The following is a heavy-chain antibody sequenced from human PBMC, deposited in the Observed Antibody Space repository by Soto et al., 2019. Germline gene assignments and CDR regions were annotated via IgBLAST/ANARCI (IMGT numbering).Heavy chain of an antibody. CDR2: ISSSSSYI. CDR1: GFTFSSYS. Sequence: GGSLRLSCAASGFTFSSYSMNWVRQAPGKGLEWVSSISSSSSYIYYADSVKGRFTISRDNAKNSLYLQMNSLRAEDTAVYYCARDLVYYDSSGYYYYFDYWGQGTLVTVSS. V-gene: IGHV3-21*01. J-gene: IGHJ4*02. D-gene: IGHD3-22*01. CDR3: ARDLVYYDSSGYYYYFDY.